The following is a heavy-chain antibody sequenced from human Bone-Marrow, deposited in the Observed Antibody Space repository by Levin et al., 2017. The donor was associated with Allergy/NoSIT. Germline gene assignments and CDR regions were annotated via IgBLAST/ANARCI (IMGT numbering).Heavy chain of an antibody. Sequence: GESLKISCAASGFTFSSYAMSWVRQAPGKGLEWVSAISGSGGSTYYADSVKGRFTISRDNSKNTLYLQMNSLRAEDTAVYYCAKLRFMTTYYYGSGSYDIWFDPWGQGTLVTVSS. D-gene: IGHD3-10*01. V-gene: IGHV3-23*01. CDR2: ISGSGGST. J-gene: IGHJ5*02. CDR1: GFTFSSYA. CDR3: AKLRFMTTYYYGSGSYDIWFDP.